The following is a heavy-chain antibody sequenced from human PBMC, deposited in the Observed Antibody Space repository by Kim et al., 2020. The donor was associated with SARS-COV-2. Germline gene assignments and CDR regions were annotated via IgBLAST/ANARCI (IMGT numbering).Heavy chain of an antibody. CDR1: GFTVSSNY. Sequence: GGSLRLSCAASGFTVSSNYMSWVRQAPGKGLEWVSVIYSGGSTYYADSVKGRFTISRDNSKNTLYLQMNSLRAEDTAVYYCARRRGYSYGYDYWGQGTLVTVSS. CDR3: ARRRGYSYGYDY. D-gene: IGHD5-18*01. J-gene: IGHJ4*02. V-gene: IGHV3-53*01. CDR2: IYSGGST.